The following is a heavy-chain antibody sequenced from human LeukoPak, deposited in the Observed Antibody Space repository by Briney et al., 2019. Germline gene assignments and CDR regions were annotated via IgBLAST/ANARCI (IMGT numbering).Heavy chain of an antibody. J-gene: IGHJ4*02. CDR3: ARQAHNWNDPFDY. CDR2: IYYSGST. Sequence: SQTLSLTCAVSGGSISSGGYSWSWLRQSPGKGLEWIGSIYYSGSTYYNPSLKSRVTISVDTSKNQFSLKLSSVTAADTAVHYCARQAHNWNDPFDYWGQGTLVTVSS. CDR1: GGSISSGGYS. D-gene: IGHD1-1*01. V-gene: IGHV4-30-2*03.